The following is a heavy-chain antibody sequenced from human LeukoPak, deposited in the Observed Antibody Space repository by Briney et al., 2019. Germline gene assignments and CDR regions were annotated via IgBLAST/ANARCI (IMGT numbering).Heavy chain of an antibody. CDR3: ARDSIQLWLVDY. D-gene: IGHD5-18*01. CDR2: ISSSGSTI. J-gene: IGHJ4*02. Sequence: GGSLRLSCAASGFTFSDYYMSWIRQAPGKGLEWVSYISSSGSTIYYADSAKGRFTISRDNAKNSLYLQMNSLRAEDTAVYYCARDSIQLWLVDYWGQGTLVTVSS. V-gene: IGHV3-11*04. CDR1: GFTFSDYY.